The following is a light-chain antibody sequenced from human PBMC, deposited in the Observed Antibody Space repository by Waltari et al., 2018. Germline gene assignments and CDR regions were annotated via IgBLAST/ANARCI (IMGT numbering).Light chain of an antibody. CDR1: QSISTS. Sequence: IEMTQSPSSLSASVGDRVTITCRASQSISTSSNWYQQIPGKAPKLLIYLASTLQSGVPSRFSGSGSGTDFNLTISSLQPEDFATYYCQQSYITAYTFGQGTKVEIQ. J-gene: IGKJ2*01. CDR2: LAS. V-gene: IGKV1-39*01. CDR3: QQSYITAYT.